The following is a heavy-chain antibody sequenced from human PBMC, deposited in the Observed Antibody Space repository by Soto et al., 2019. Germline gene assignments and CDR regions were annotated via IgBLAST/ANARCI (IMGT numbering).Heavy chain of an antibody. J-gene: IGHJ4*02. CDR2: IYSGGST. CDR1: GFTVSSNY. CDR3: ARGGGTIYDHQTLDY. V-gene: IGHV3-53*01. Sequence: GGSLRLSCAASGFTVSSNYMSWVRQAPGKGLEWVSVIYSGGSTYYADSVKGRFTISRDNSKNTLYLQMNSLRAEDTAVYYCARGGGTIYDHQTLDYWGQGTLVTVSS. D-gene: IGHD3-3*01.